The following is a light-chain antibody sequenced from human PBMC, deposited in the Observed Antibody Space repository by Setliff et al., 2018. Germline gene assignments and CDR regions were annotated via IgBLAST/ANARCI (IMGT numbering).Light chain of an antibody. V-gene: IGLV2-8*01. Sequence: QSVLTQPPSASGSPGQSVTISCTGTSIDVGAYDYVSWYQQHPGKAPKLMLYKVTERPSGVPDRFSGSKSGSTASLTVSGLQADDEADYYCSAYAGSNNWGVFGTGTKVTVL. CDR2: KVT. CDR1: SIDVGAYDY. J-gene: IGLJ1*01. CDR3: SAYAGSNNWGV.